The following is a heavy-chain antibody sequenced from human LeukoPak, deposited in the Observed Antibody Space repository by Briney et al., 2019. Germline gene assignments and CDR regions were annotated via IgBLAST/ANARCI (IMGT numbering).Heavy chain of an antibody. CDR1: GASIDSYY. CDR2: IYTSGST. V-gene: IGHV4-4*07. Sequence: PSETLSLTCTISGASIDSYYWSWIRQPAGKGLEWIGRIYTSGSTNYNPSLKSRVTISVDTSKNQFSLTLSSVTAADTAVYYCARGVKYYDILTGYYNVRYFDYWGQGTLVTVSS. J-gene: IGHJ4*02. CDR3: ARGVKYYDILTGYYNVRYFDY. D-gene: IGHD3-9*01.